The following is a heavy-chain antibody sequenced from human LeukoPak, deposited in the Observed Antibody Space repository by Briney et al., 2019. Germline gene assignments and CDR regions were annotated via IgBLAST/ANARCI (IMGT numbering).Heavy chain of an antibody. CDR3: ASGAPYYDYVWGSYYGYFDY. CDR2: IYHSGST. D-gene: IGHD3-16*01. J-gene: IGHJ4*02. CDR1: GGSISSGGYS. Sequence: SQTLSLTCAVSGGSISSGGYSWSWIRQPPGKGLEWIGYIYHSGSTNYNPSLKSRVTISVDTSKNQFSLKLSSVTAADTAVYYCASGAPYYDYVWGSYYGYFDYWGQGTLVTVSS. V-gene: IGHV4-30-2*01.